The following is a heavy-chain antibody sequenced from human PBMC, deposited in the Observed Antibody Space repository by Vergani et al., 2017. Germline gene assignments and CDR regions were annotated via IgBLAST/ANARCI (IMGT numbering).Heavy chain of an antibody. Sequence: QVQLVQSGAEVKKPGASVKVSCKASGYTFTSYGISWVRQAPGQGLEWMGWISAYNGNTNYAQKLQGRVTMTTDTPTSTAYMELRSLRSDDTAVYYCARDQGSSGSYGWYYYYGMDVWGQGTTVTVSS. CDR2: ISAYNGNT. V-gene: IGHV1-18*01. CDR1: GYTFTSYG. CDR3: ARDQGSSGSYGWYYYYGMDV. J-gene: IGHJ6*02. D-gene: IGHD1-26*01.